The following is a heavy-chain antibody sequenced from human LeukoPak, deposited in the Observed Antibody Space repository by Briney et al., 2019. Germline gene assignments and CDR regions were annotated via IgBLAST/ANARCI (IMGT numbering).Heavy chain of an antibody. CDR2: IYSSGIT. D-gene: IGHD4-17*01. J-gene: IGHJ5*01. V-gene: IGHV4-59*01. CDR3: ARVGYGDPDS. CDR1: GGSISSYH. Sequence: SETLSLTCTVSGGSISSYHWSWIRQPPGKGLEWIGYIYSSGITKYNPSLKSRVTISVDTSRNQFSLKLSSVTAADTAVYYCARVGYGDPDSWGQGTLVTVSS.